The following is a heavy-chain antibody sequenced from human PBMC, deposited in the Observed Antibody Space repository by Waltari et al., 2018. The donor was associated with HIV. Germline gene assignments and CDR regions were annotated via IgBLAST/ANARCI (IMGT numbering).Heavy chain of an antibody. Sequence: QVQLQESGPGQVEPSGTLSLPCVVSGGSLSTYNWWTWVPQPPGKGLEWIGEIYHPGSTNYNKSLKSRVTISVDKSKNQFSLELRSVTAADTAVYYCVRVVSDGNGSSWLDPWGQGTLVTVSS. CDR3: VRVVSDGNGSSWLDP. V-gene: IGHV4-4*02. J-gene: IGHJ5*02. CDR1: GGSLSTYNW. CDR2: IYHPGST. D-gene: IGHD2-21*01.